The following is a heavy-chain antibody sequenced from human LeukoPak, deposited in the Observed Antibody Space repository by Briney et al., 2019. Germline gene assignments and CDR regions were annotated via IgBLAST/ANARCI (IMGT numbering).Heavy chain of an antibody. CDR2: ISGGGGST. D-gene: IGHD3-22*01. Sequence: PGGSLRLSCAASGFTFTSYSMNWVRQAPGKGLEWVSTISGGGGSTYYTDSVKGRFTISRDNSKNTLYLQVNSLRAEDTAVYYCAKSGSYYYDSSGYLHYWGQGTLVTVSS. CDR3: AKSGSYYYDSSGYLHY. J-gene: IGHJ4*02. CDR1: GFTFTSYS. V-gene: IGHV3-23*01.